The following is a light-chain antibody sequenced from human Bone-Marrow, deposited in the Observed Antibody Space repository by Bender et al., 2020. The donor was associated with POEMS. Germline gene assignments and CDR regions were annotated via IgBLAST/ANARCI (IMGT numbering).Light chain of an antibody. CDR2: DVN. J-gene: IGLJ1*01. Sequence: QSVLTQPPSVSGAPGQRVTISCTGTSSDIGSYNHVCWYQQPPGTAPKLVIYDVNNRPSGVPDRFSGSKSDNTASLTISGLQAEDEADYYCSSYRSISNLYVFGTGTKVTFL. CDR1: SSDIGSYNH. CDR3: SSYRSISNLYV. V-gene: IGLV2-18*02.